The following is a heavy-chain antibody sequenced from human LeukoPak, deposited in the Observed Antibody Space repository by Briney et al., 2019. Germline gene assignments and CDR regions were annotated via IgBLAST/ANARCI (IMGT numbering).Heavy chain of an antibody. Sequence: GASVKVSCTASGYTFTGYHMHWVRQAPGQGPEWMGWINPNSGGTNYAQKFQGRVTMTRDTSISTAYMELSRLRSDDTAVYYCASSDGYDYPYYFDYWGQGTLVTVSS. J-gene: IGHJ4*02. CDR2: INPNSGGT. CDR1: GYTFTGYH. D-gene: IGHD5-12*01. CDR3: ASSDGYDYPYYFDY. V-gene: IGHV1-2*02.